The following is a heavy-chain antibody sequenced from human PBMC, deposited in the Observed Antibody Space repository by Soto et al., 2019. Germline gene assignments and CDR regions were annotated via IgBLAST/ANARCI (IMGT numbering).Heavy chain of an antibody. CDR3: ARAINPFDTSQKKWFDP. V-gene: IGHV1-69*13. Sequence: SVKVSCKASGGTFSSYAISWVRQAPGQGLEWMGGIIPIFGTANYAQKFQGRVTITADESTSTAYMELSSLRSEDTAVYYCARAINPFDTSQKKWFDPWGKGTLVTVS. J-gene: IGHJ5*02. CDR2: IIPIFGTA. CDR1: GGTFSSYA. D-gene: IGHD3-22*01.